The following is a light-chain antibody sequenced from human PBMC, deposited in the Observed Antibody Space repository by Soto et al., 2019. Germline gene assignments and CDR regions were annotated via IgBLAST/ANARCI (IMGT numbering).Light chain of an antibody. CDR2: GAS. Sequence: EIVMTQSPSTLSVSPGDRATISCRASQSVSSSLAWYQQKPGKAPRLLIYGASTRDTGIPARFSGSGSGTEFTLTISSLQSEDVAVYYCQQYNNWPRTFGQGTKVDI. V-gene: IGKV3-15*01. CDR3: QQYNNWPRT. J-gene: IGKJ1*01. CDR1: QSVSSS.